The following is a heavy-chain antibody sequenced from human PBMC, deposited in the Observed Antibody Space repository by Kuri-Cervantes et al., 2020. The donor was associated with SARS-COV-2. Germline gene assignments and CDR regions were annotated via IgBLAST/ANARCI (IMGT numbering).Heavy chain of an antibody. D-gene: IGHD2/OR15-2a*01. V-gene: IGHV3-15*01. Sequence: GGSLRLSCAASGFTFSNAWKSWVPQAPGKGLEWVGRIKSKTDGRSRDYAAPVKGRLTITRDVSTNTLHLQMNSLKTEDTAVYYCTTLLLGYWGQGTLVTVSS. CDR3: TTLLLGY. J-gene: IGHJ4*02. CDR2: IKSKTDGRSR. CDR1: GFTFSNAW.